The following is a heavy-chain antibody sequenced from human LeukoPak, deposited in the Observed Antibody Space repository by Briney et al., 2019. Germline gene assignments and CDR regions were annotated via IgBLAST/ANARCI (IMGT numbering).Heavy chain of an antibody. CDR1: GYTFTSYG. D-gene: IGHD1-1*01. CDR3: ARRFWNVNWFDP. V-gene: IGHV1-18*01. J-gene: IGHJ5*02. CDR2: ISAYNGNT. Sequence: ASVKVSCKASGYTFTSYGISWVRQAPGQGLEWMGWISAYNGNTNYAQKLQGRVTMTTDTSTSTAYMELRSLRSDDAAVYYCARRFWNVNWFDPWGQGTLVTVSS.